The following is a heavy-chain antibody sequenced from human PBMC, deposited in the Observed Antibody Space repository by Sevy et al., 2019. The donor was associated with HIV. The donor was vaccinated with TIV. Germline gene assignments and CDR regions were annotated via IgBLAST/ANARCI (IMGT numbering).Heavy chain of an antibody. CDR1: GFIFSTYG. J-gene: IGHJ4*02. Sequence: GGSLRLSCAASGFIFSTYGMHWVRQAPGKGLGWVALISFDGSKKYYADSVKGRFTISRDNSKNTLYLEMSSLRAEDTAVYYCAKDPSLQLVLDYWGQGTLVTVSS. D-gene: IGHD6-6*01. V-gene: IGHV3-30*18. CDR3: AKDPSLQLVLDY. CDR2: ISFDGSKK.